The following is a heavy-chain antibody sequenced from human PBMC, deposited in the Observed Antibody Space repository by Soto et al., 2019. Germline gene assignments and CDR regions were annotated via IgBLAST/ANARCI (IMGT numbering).Heavy chain of an antibody. J-gene: IGHJ4*02. D-gene: IGHD4-17*01. V-gene: IGHV3-33*01. CDR1: GFTFSSYG. CDR2: IWYDGNNK. Sequence: QVQLVESGGGVVQPGRSLRLSCAASGFTFSSYGMHWVRQAPGKGLEWVAVIWYDGNNKYYADYVKGRFTISRDNSNNTLYLQMNSLRAEDTAVYYCARDRLHDYGDYVYLDYWGQGTLVTVSS. CDR3: ARDRLHDYGDYVYLDY.